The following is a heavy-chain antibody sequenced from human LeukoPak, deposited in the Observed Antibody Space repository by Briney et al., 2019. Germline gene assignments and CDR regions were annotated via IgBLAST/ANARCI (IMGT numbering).Heavy chain of an antibody. Sequence: PSETLSLTCAVYGGSFSGYYWSWIRQPPGKGLEWIGEINHSGSTNYNPSLKSRVTISVDTSKNQFSLKLSSVTAADTAVYYCARAQYSSSWDYWGQGTLVTVSS. D-gene: IGHD6-13*01. J-gene: IGHJ4*02. CDR3: ARAQYSSSWDY. CDR1: GGSFSGYY. V-gene: IGHV4-34*01. CDR2: INHSGST.